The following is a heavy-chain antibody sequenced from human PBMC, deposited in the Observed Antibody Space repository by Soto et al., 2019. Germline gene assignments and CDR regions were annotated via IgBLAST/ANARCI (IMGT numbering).Heavy chain of an antibody. Sequence: QVQLVQSGAEVKKPGASVKVSCKASGYTFTSYAMHWVRQAPGQRLEWMGWINAGNGNTKYSQKFQGRVTITRDTXASTAYMALSSLRSEDTAVYYCARGPGGPDGPGDYWGQGTLVTVSS. J-gene: IGHJ4*02. CDR1: GYTFTSYA. CDR3: ARGPGGPDGPGDY. CDR2: INAGNGNT. D-gene: IGHD2-15*01. V-gene: IGHV1-3*01.